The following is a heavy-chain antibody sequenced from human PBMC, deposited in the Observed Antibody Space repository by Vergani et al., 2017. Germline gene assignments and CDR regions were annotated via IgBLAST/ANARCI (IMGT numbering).Heavy chain of an antibody. Sequence: QVQLVESGGGVVQRGGSLRLCCATSGFTLSNYDMQWIRQGPGKGLEFVAFIQFDGSNQYYADSVKGRFTLSRDFPKNTLYLQMNSLRTDDTATYYCAKHFRGWGIDYWGQGTQVIVSS. V-gene: IGHV3-30*02. J-gene: IGHJ4*02. CDR2: IQFDGSNQ. D-gene: IGHD3-16*01. CDR3: AKHFRGWGIDY. CDR1: GFTLSNYD.